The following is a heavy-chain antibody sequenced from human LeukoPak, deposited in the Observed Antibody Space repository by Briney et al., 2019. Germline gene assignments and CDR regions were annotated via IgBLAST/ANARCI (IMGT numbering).Heavy chain of an antibody. CDR3: AKGAGYNFYYMDV. Sequence: PGGSLRLSCAASGFPFDSFGMHWVRQAPGKGLEWLSLIPYAGDNKYEADSVKGRFTISRDNSKNTLFLQMDSLQPDDTAMYFCAKGAGYNFYYMDVWGKGTMVSVSS. CDR1: GFPFDSFG. CDR2: IPYAGDNK. J-gene: IGHJ6*03. D-gene: IGHD5-24*01. V-gene: IGHV3-30*18.